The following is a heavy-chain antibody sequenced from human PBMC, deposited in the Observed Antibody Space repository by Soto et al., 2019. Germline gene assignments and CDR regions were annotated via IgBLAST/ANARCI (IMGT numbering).Heavy chain of an antibody. D-gene: IGHD4-17*01. CDR3: ARDPLDYGDYEFPN. V-gene: IGHV4-31*03. CDR2: IYYSGST. Sequence: QVQLQESGPGLVKPSQTLSLTCTVSGGSISSGGYYWSWIRQHPGKDLEWIGYIYYSGSTYYNPSLKSRVTISVDTSKNQFSLKLSSVTAADTAVYYCARDPLDYGDYEFPNWGQGTLVTVSS. CDR1: GGSISSGGYY. J-gene: IGHJ4*02.